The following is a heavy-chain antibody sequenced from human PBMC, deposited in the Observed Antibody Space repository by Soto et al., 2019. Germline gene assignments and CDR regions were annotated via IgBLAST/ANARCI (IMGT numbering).Heavy chain of an antibody. Sequence: QVQLQESGPGLVKPSETLSLTCTVSGGSISDLYWTWIRQPPGKGLEWIGYIYNSGPTNYNPSLKSRVTISVDTSKKQVSLKLNSVTAADTAVYYCVRALMGPLQFDYWGQGTLVTVSS. CDR3: VRALMGPLQFDY. V-gene: IGHV4-59*11. CDR1: GGSISDLY. J-gene: IGHJ4*02. CDR2: IYNSGPT. D-gene: IGHD3-9*01.